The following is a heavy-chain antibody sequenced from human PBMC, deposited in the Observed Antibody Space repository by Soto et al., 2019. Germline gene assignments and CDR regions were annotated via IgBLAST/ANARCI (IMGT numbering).Heavy chain of an antibody. CDR3: ARLEGLATISYYFDF. Sequence: SETLALTCTVSGGSISSGGYYWSWIRQHPGKGLEWIGYIYYSGSTYYNPSLKSRVTISVDTSKNQFSLKLSSVTAADTAAYYCARLEGLATISYYFDFWGPGALVTVSS. V-gene: IGHV4-31*03. CDR2: IYYSGST. D-gene: IGHD3-9*01. J-gene: IGHJ4*02. CDR1: GGSISSGGYY.